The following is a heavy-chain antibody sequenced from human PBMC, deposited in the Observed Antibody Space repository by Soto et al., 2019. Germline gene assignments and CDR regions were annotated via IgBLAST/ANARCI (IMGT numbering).Heavy chain of an antibody. D-gene: IGHD6-13*01. V-gene: IGHV4-31*03. CDR2: IYYSGST. CDR1: GGSISSGGYY. J-gene: IGHJ4*02. Sequence: QVQLQESGPGLVKPSQTLSLTCTVSGGSISSGGYYWSWIRQHPGKGLEWIGYIYYSGSTYYNPSLKSRVTIAVDTSKNQFSLKLSSVTAADTAVYYCARSFWGAAAVYFDYWGQGTLVTVSS. CDR3: ARSFWGAAAVYFDY.